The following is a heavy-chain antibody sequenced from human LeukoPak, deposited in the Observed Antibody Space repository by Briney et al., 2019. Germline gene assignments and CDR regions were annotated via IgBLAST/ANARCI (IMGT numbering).Heavy chain of an antibody. D-gene: IGHD6-19*01. CDR1: GYTFTSYY. J-gene: IGHJ4*02. CDR2: INPSGGST. V-gene: IGHV1-46*01. CDR3: ARAPGTGWYTPDY. Sequence: ASVKVSCTASGYTFTSYYMHWVRQAPGQGLEWMGVINPSGGSTIYAQKFQGRVTMTRDTSTSTVYMELSSLRSEDTALYYCARAPGTGWYTPDYWGLGTLVTVSS.